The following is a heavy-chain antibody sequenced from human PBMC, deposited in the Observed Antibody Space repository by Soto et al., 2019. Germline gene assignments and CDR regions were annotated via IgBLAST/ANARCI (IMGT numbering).Heavy chain of an antibody. CDR1: GGSISSGGYY. V-gene: IGHV4-31*03. Sequence: PSETLSLTCTVSGGSISSGGYYWTWIRQHPGKGLEWIGYIYYSGSTYYNPSLKSRVTISVDTSKNQFSLKLSSVTAADTAVYYCARGPHLVRGVINWYDPWGQGTLVTVSS. D-gene: IGHD3-10*01. CDR2: IYYSGST. CDR3: ARGPHLVRGVINWYDP. J-gene: IGHJ5*02.